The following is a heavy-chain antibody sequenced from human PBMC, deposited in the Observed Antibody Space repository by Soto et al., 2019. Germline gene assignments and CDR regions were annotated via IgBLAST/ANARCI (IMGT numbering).Heavy chain of an antibody. CDR3: ARAYYYDSSGPDAFDI. Sequence: ASVKVSCKASGGTFSSYAISWVRQAPGQGLEWMGGIIPIFGTANYAQKFQGRVTITADESTSTAYMELSSLRSEDTAVYYCARAYYYDSSGPDAFDIWGQGTMVTVSS. J-gene: IGHJ3*02. D-gene: IGHD3-22*01. CDR1: GGTFSSYA. V-gene: IGHV1-69*13. CDR2: IIPIFGTA.